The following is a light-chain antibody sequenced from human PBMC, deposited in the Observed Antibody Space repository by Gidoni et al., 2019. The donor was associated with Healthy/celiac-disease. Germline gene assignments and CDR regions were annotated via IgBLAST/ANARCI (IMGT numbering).Light chain of an antibody. Sequence: DIQMTQSPSTLSASVGDRVTITCRASQSISSWLAWYQQKPGKAPKLLIYDASSLESGVPSRFSGSGSGTEFTLTISSLQPDDFATYYCQQYNSYSRATFGQXTKLEIK. CDR1: QSISSW. J-gene: IGKJ2*01. CDR3: QQYNSYSRAT. CDR2: DAS. V-gene: IGKV1-5*01.